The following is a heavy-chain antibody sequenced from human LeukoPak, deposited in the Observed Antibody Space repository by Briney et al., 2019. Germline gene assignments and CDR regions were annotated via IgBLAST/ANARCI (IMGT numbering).Heavy chain of an antibody. CDR1: GGSFSGYY. CDR3: ARGRRDYYGSGSYSTFDC. D-gene: IGHD3-10*01. J-gene: IGHJ4*02. V-gene: IGHV4-34*01. CDR2: INHSGST. Sequence: SETLSLTCAVYGGSFSGYYWSWIRQPPGKGLEWIGEINHSGSTNYNPSLKSRVTISVDTSKNQFSLKLSSVTAADTAVYYCARGRRDYYGSGSYSTFDCWGQGTLVTVSS.